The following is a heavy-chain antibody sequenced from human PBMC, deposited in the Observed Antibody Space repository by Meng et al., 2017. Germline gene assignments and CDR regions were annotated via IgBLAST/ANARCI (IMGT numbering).Heavy chain of an antibody. Sequence: GGSLRLSCVVYGVTFRKYAMAWVRQAPGKGLEWVSTISSDGDGTHYADSVKGRFTIPRGDSKSTVSLQMNGLRAKDTATYFWANDDTFYDSSCPIEYWGQGTLVTVSS. CDR1: GVTFRKYA. CDR3: ANDDTFYDSSCPIEY. D-gene: IGHD3-22*01. V-gene: IGHV3-23*01. J-gene: IGHJ4*02. CDR2: ISSDGDGT.